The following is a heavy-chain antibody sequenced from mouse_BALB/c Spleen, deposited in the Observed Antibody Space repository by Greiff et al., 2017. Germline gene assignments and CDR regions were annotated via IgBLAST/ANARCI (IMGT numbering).Heavy chain of an antibody. CDR2: INPYNDGT. V-gene: IGHV1-14*01. CDR1: GYTFTSYV. D-gene: IGHD2-2*01. CDR3: AREASYGYAYAMDY. J-gene: IGHJ4*01. Sequence: EVKLQESGPELVKPGASVKMSCKASGYTFTSYVMHWVKQKPGQGLEWIGYINPYNDGTKYNEKFKGKATLTSDKSSSTAYMELSSLTSEDSAVYYCAREASYGYAYAMDYWGQGTSVTVSS.